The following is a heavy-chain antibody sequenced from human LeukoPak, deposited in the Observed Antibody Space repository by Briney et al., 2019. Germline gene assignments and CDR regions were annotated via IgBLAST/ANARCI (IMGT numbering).Heavy chain of an antibody. J-gene: IGHJ4*02. Sequence: GGSLRLSCVASGFTFSTYGMNWVRQAPGKGLEWVSAISGSGGSTYYADSVKGRFTISRDNSKNTLYLQMNSLRAEDTAVYYCAKDTTLGSIVVVITGFDYWGQGTLVTVSS. D-gene: IGHD3-22*01. CDR3: AKDTTLGSIVVVITGFDY. CDR2: ISGSGGST. CDR1: GFTFSTYG. V-gene: IGHV3-23*01.